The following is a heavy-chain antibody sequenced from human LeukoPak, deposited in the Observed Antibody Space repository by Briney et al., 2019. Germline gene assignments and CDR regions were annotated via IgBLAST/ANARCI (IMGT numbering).Heavy chain of an antibody. CDR1: GFTFSDYY. V-gene: IGHV3-11*01. J-gene: IGHJ6*02. Sequence: TGGSLRLSCAASGFTFSDYYMSWIHQAPGKGLEWVSYISSSGSTIYYADSVKGRFTISRDNAKNSLYLQMNGLRAEDTAVYYCARTYYDSSEDYYYGMDVWGQGTTVTVSS. CDR3: ARTYYDSSEDYYYGMDV. D-gene: IGHD3-22*01. CDR2: ISSSGSTI.